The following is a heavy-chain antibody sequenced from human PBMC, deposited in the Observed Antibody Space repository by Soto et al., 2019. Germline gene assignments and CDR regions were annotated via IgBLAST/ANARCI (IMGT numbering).Heavy chain of an antibody. CDR3: AXGGPRSSGYDPFDY. CDR2: IHSGGST. D-gene: IGHD3-22*01. CDR1: GFTVSRNF. J-gene: IGHJ4*02. Sequence: EVQLVESGGGLVQPGGSLRLSCAASGFTVSRNFMNWVRQAPGKGLEWVSVIHSGGSTYYADSVKGRFTISRDNSKXXXXXXXXXXXAEXTAXXXXAXGGPRSSGYDPFDYWGQGTLVTV. V-gene: IGHV3-66*01.